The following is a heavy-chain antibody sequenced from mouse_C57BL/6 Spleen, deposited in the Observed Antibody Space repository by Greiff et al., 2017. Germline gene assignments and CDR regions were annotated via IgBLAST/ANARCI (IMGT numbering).Heavy chain of an antibody. J-gene: IGHJ3*01. Sequence: QVQLQQPGAELVKPGASVKMSCKASGYTFTSYWITWVKQRPGQGLEWIGDIYPGSGSTNYNEKLKSKATLTVDTSSSTAYMQLSSLTSEDSAVYYCARSDSSGYAWFAYWGQGTLVTVSA. CDR3: ARSDSSGYAWFAY. CDR1: GYTFTSYW. V-gene: IGHV1-55*01. CDR2: IYPGSGST. D-gene: IGHD3-2*02.